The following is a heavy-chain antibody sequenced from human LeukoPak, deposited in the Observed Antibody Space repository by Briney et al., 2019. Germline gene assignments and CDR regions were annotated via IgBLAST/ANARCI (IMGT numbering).Heavy chain of an antibody. D-gene: IGHD3-10*01. CDR1: GFPFSSYW. CDR2: INQDGSQK. V-gene: IGHV3-7*01. CDR3: GRVGAYYGSGSYSDY. Sequence: GGSLRLSCAGSGFPFSSYWMTWVRQAPGKGLEWVANINQDGSQKYHVDSVKGRFTISRDNAKKSLYLQMNSLRAGDTAVYYCGRVGAYYGSGSYSDYWGQGTLVTVSS. J-gene: IGHJ4*02.